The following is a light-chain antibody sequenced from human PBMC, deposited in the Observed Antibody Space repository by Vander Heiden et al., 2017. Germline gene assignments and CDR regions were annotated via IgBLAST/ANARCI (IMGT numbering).Light chain of an antibody. V-gene: IGLV1-44*01. J-gene: IGLJ3*02. CDR2: SNN. CDR3: AAWDDSLNGNWV. CDR1: SSNIGRNT. Sequence: GQRVTISCSGSSSNIGRNTVNWYQQLPGTAPKLLIYSNNQRPSGVPDRFSGSKSGTSASLAISGLQSEDEADYYCAAWDDSLNGNWVFGGGTKLTVL.